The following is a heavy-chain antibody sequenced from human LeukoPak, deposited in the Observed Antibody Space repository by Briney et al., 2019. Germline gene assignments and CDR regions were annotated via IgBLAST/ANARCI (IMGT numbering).Heavy chain of an antibody. CDR3: ARDFSSSSSVYYYYYMDV. J-gene: IGHJ6*03. Sequence: PSETLSLTCAVYGGSFTIYSWTWIRQSPGKGLEWIGEINHSGNTNYNPSLKSRVTISVDTSKNQFSLRLSSVTAADTAVYYCARDFSSSSSVYYYYYMDVWGKGTTVTVSS. CDR2: INHSGNT. D-gene: IGHD6-6*01. V-gene: IGHV4-34*01. CDR1: GGSFTIYS.